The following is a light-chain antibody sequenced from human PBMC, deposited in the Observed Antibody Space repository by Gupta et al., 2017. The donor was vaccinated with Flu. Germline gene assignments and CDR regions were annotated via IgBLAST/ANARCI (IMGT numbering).Light chain of an antibody. CDR1: SSDDGGYND. Sequence: SARTQPAPVSGSRAQSITISCPGTSSDDGGYNDVSWYQQHPGKAPELMIYEVSNRPSGVSNRCSGAKSGNTAALTTSWLQAEDEADYYCSSYTSSSTAVVFGGGTKLTVL. CDR2: EVS. J-gene: IGLJ2*01. CDR3: SSYTSSSTAVV. V-gene: IGLV2-14*01.